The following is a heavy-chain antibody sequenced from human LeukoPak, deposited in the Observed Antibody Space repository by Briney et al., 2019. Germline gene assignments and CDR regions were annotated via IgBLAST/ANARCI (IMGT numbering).Heavy chain of an antibody. D-gene: IGHD2-15*01. J-gene: IGHJ4*02. V-gene: IGHV1-46*01. CDR1: GYTFTSYY. CDR3: ARDLDIHCSGGSCPAGDY. CDR2: INPSGGST. Sequence: ASMKVSCKASGYTFTSYYMHWVRQAPGQGLEWMGIINPSGGSTSYAQKFQGRVTMTRDTSTSTVYMELSSLRSEDTAVYYCARDLDIHCSGGSCPAGDYWGQGTLVTVSS.